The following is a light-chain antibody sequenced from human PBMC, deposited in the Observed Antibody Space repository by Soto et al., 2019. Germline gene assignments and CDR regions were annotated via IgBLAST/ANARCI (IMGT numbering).Light chain of an antibody. Sequence: EIVLTQSPGTLSLPPGERATLSCRASQSVYNNYLAWYQHKPGQAPRLLIYAASSRATGIPDRFSGSGSGTDFTLTISRLEPEDFAVYYCQPYGTSSWTFGQGAKVDI. CDR2: AAS. J-gene: IGKJ1*01. CDR3: QPYGTSSWT. CDR1: QSVYNNY. V-gene: IGKV3-20*01.